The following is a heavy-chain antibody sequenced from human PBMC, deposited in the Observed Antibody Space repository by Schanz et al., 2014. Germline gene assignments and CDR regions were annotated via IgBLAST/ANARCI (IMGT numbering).Heavy chain of an antibody. CDR3: AKGRYGELSAFDI. V-gene: IGHV3-23*01. D-gene: IGHD3-10*01. CDR1: GFTFSSYA. Sequence: EVQLMESGGGLVKPGGSLRLSCAASGFTFSSYAMSWVRQAPGKGLEWVSAISGSGGSTYYADSVKGRFTISRDNSKNTLYLQMNSLRAEDTAVYYCAKGRYGELSAFDIWGQGTMGTVSS. J-gene: IGHJ3*02. CDR2: ISGSGGST.